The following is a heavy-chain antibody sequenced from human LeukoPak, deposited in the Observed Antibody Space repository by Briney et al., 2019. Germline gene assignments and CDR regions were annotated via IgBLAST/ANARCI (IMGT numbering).Heavy chain of an antibody. D-gene: IGHD6-6*01. Sequence: SQTLSLTCTVSGGSISSGDYYWRWIRQPPGKGLEWIGYIYYSGSTYYNPSLKSRVTISVDTSKNRFSLKVSSVIAADTAMYYCARGGSRSYTSSTLDYWGQGTLVTVSS. CDR1: GGSISSGDYY. CDR2: IYYSGST. V-gene: IGHV4-30-4*08. J-gene: IGHJ4*02. CDR3: ARGGSRSYTSSTLDY.